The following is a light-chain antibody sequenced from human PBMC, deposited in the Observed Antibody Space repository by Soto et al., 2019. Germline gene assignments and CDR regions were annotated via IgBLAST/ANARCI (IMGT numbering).Light chain of an antibody. V-gene: IGKV3-20*01. Sequence: EIVLTQSPGTLSLSPGERATLSCRASQSVSSSYLAWYQQKPGQAPRLLIYGASSRATGIPDRFSGSGSGTDSTLTISRLEPEDFAVYYCQQYGSSPPWTFGQRTKVEIK. CDR1: QSVSSSY. J-gene: IGKJ1*01. CDR3: QQYGSSPPWT. CDR2: GAS.